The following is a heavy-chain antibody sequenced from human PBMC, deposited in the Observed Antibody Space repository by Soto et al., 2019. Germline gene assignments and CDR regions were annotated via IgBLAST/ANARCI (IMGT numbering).Heavy chain of an antibody. CDR2: IYYSGST. Sequence: SETLSLTCTVSAGSISSGGYYWSWIRQHPGKGLEWIGYIYYSGSTYYNPSLKSRVTISVDTSKNQFSLKLSSVTDADTAVYYCAIFSTMGTRRAKGFDYWGQGTLVTVSS. V-gene: IGHV4-31*03. J-gene: IGHJ4*02. CDR3: AIFSTMGTRRAKGFDY. CDR1: AGSISSGGYY. D-gene: IGHD1-7*01.